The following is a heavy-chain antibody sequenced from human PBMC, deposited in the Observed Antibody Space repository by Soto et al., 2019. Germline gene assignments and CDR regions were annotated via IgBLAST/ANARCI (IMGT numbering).Heavy chain of an antibody. CDR1: GGSISSGDSY. D-gene: IGHD3-16*02. J-gene: IGHJ6*02. CDR2: IYNTGTT. CDR3: ARGGLTPSGGVIVNYYFYGMDV. Sequence: SETLSLTCIVSGGSISSGDSYWSWVRQHPGKALEWIGYIYNTGTTHYNPSLKSRVTMSVDTSKNLFALKLSSVTAADTAVYYCARGGLTPSGGVIVNYYFYGMDVWGQGTTVTVSS. V-gene: IGHV4-31*03.